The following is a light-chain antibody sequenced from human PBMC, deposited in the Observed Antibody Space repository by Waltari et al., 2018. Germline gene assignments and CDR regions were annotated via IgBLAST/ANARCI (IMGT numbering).Light chain of an antibody. CDR2: GAS. Sequence: EIELTQSPGTLSLSPGERATLSCRASQSVSNSYLAWYQQKPGQAPRLLIHGASSRATGIPDRFSGSGSGTDFTLTISRLDPEDFAVYYCQQYGSSPGFGPGTKVDIK. V-gene: IGKV3-20*01. CDR1: QSVSNSY. CDR3: QQYGSSPG. J-gene: IGKJ3*01.